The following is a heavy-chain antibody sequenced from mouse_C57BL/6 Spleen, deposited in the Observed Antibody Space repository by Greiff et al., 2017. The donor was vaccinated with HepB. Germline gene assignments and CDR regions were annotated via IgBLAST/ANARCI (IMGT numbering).Heavy chain of an antibody. D-gene: IGHD3-2*02. Sequence: VHVKQSGPVLVKPGASVKMSCKASGYTFTDYYMNWVKQSHGKSLEWIGVINPYNGGTSYNQKFKGKATLTVDKSSSTAYMELNSLTSEDSAVYYCARGLRLDYFDYWGQGTTLTVSS. J-gene: IGHJ2*01. CDR1: GYTFTDYY. CDR2: INPYNGGT. CDR3: ARGLRLDYFDY. V-gene: IGHV1-19*01.